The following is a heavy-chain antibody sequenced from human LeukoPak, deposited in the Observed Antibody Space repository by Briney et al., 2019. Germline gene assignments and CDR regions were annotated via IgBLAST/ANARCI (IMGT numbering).Heavy chain of an antibody. CDR3: ARAGYCSGGSCYSGDY. CDR1: GFTFTNYY. J-gene: IGHJ4*02. D-gene: IGHD2-15*01. V-gene: IGHV1-46*01. Sequence: ASVKVSCKASGFTFTNYYIHWVRQAPGQGLGWMGIINPSGGSTSYAQKFQGRVTMTRDTSTSTVYMELSSLRSEDTAVYYCARAGYCSGGSCYSGDYWGQGTLVTVSS. CDR2: INPSGGST.